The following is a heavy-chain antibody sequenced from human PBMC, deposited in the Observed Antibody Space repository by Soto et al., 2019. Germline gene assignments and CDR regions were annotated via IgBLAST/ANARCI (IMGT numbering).Heavy chain of an antibody. J-gene: IGHJ6*02. Sequence: GESLKISCKGSGYSFTSYWIGWVRQMPGKGLEWMGIIYPGDSDTRYSPSFQGQVTISADKSISTAYLQWSSLKASDTAMYYCARRAAAGTTYYYGMDVWGQGTTVTVSS. CDR1: GYSFTSYW. CDR3: ARRAAAGTTYYYGMDV. V-gene: IGHV5-51*01. D-gene: IGHD6-13*01. CDR2: IYPGDSDT.